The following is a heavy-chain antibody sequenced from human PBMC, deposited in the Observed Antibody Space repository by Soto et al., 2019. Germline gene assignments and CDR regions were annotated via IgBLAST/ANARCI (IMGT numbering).Heavy chain of an antibody. V-gene: IGHV1-69*02. D-gene: IGHD6-13*01. CDR3: ARGHIAAATFDY. Sequence: QVQLVQSGAEVKKPGSSVKVSCKASGGTFSSYTISWVRQAPGQGLEWMGRIIPILGIANYAQKFQGRVTITAHKPTSTAYMELSSLRSEDTAVYYCARGHIAAATFDYWGQGTLVTVSS. CDR1: GGTFSSYT. J-gene: IGHJ4*02. CDR2: IIPILGIA.